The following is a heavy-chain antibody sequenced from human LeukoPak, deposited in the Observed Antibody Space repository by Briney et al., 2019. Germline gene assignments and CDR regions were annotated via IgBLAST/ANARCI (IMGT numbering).Heavy chain of an antibody. D-gene: IGHD1-26*01. CDR3: ARHSLGGSYVTLFAFDI. Sequence: PSETLSLTCTVSGGSISSSSYYWGWIRQPPGKGLEWIGSIYYSGSTYYNPSLKSRVTISVDTSKNQFSLKLSSVTAADTAVYYCARHSLGGSYVTLFAFDIWGQGTMVTVS. J-gene: IGHJ3*02. CDR2: IYYSGST. V-gene: IGHV4-39*01. CDR1: GGSISSSSYY.